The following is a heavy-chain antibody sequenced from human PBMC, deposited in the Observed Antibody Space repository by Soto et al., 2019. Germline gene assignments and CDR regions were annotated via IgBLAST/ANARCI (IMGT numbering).Heavy chain of an antibody. CDR3: AIVDIYVTPTPQDV. CDR2: ISPYSGNT. Sequence: QVQLVQSGDEVRKPGSSVKVSCMASGYIFVNYGIAWVRQSPGHWLELMRWISPYSGNTHYARKVQGRLTMTTDTSTSTAYMDLGSLTSDVTGVYYCAIVDIYVTPTPQDVWGQGTTVT. J-gene: IGHJ6*02. V-gene: IGHV1-18*01. D-gene: IGHD2-2*03. CDR1: GYIFVNYG.